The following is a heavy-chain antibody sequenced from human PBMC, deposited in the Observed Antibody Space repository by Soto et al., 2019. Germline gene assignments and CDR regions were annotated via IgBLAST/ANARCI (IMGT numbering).Heavy chain of an antibody. D-gene: IGHD3-22*01. V-gene: IGHV1-46*01. J-gene: IGHJ4*02. CDR3: ARVDSSGYLRMYYFDK. Sequence: ASVKVSCKASGYTFTNFGISWVRQAPGQGLEWMGIINPSDGSTTYAQKFQGRVSMTRDKSTSTLYMELSSLSSEDTALYYCARVDSSGYLRMYYFDKWGQGTQVTVSS. CDR1: GYTFTNFG. CDR2: INPSDGST.